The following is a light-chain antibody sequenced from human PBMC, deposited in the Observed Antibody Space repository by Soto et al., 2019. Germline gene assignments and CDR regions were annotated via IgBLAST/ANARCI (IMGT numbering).Light chain of an antibody. V-gene: IGLV3-27*01. CDR3: YCATDNIGV. J-gene: IGLJ1*01. CDR2: KDS. Sequence: SYELTQPSSVSVSPGQTARITCSGDVLARKYARWFQQKSGQAPVLVIYKDSERPSGIHERFSGSSSGTTVTLTISGAQVEDEADYYCYCATDNIGVFGTGTKLTVL. CDR1: VLARKY.